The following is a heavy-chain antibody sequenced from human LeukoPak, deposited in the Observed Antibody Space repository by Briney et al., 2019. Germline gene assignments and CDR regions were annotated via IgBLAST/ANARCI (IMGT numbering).Heavy chain of an antibody. V-gene: IGHV4-34*01. CDR1: GGSFSGYY. D-gene: IGHD4-17*01. Sequence: SETLSLTCAVYGGSFSGYYWSWIRQPPGKGLEWIGEINHSGSTNYNPSLKSRVTISVDTSKNQFSLKLSSVTAADTAVYYCASAPVTNHYYYYTDVWGKGTTVTVSS. CDR2: INHSGST. CDR3: ASAPVTNHYYYYTDV. J-gene: IGHJ6*03.